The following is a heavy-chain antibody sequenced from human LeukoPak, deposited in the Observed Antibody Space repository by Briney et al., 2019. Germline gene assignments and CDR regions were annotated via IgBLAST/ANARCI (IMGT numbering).Heavy chain of an antibody. CDR3: ARRGRRIAAAVPENWFDP. D-gene: IGHD6-13*01. CDR2: INPNSGGT. CDR1: GYTFTGYH. V-gene: IGHV1-2*02. Sequence: ASVKVSCKASGYTFTGYHMHWVRQAPGQGLEWMGWINPNSGGTNYAQKFQGRVTMTRDTSISTAYMELSRLRSDDTAVYYCARRGRRIAAAVPENWFDPWGQGTLVTVSS. J-gene: IGHJ5*02.